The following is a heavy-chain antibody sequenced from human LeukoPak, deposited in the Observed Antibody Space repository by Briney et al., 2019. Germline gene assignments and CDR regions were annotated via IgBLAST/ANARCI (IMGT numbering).Heavy chain of an antibody. J-gene: IGHJ4*02. CDR2: IYWNDDK. D-gene: IGHD3-9*01. V-gene: IGHV2-5*01. CDR1: GFSLSTSGVG. Sequence: SGPTLVNPTQTLTLTCTFSGFSLSTSGVGVGWIRQPPGKALEWLALIYWNDDKRHSPSLQSRLTITKDTSKNQVVLTMTNMDPVDTATYYCAHFILSLRYFDWLSPPDYYFDYWGQGTLVTVSS. CDR3: AHFILSLRYFDWLSPPDYYFDY.